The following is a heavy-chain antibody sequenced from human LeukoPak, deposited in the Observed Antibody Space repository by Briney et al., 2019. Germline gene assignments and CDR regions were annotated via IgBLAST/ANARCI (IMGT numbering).Heavy chain of an antibody. D-gene: IGHD2-2*01. V-gene: IGHV3-7*01. Sequence: GGSLRLSCAASGFTLSSYWMTWVRQAPGKGLEWVANIKQDGSEKYYVDSVKGRFTISRDNAKNSLYLQMNSLRAEDTAVYYCARELYCSSTSCYFWGFDYWGQGTLVTVSS. CDR1: GFTLSSYW. J-gene: IGHJ4*02. CDR3: ARELYCSSTSCYFWGFDY. CDR2: IKQDGSEK.